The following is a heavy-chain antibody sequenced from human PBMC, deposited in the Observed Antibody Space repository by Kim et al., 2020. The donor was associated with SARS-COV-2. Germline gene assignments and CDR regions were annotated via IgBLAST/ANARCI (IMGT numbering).Heavy chain of an antibody. V-gene: IGHV1-2*06. CDR3: AVGTGTRGGMDV. D-gene: IGHD1-1*01. Sequence: ASVKVSCKASTYSFSGDYIHWVRQAPGQGLEWMGQINPITGGTVSAQRFEGRVTMTRDTSIKTLFMDLSSLTSDDTAVYYCAVGTGTRGGMDVWGQGATV. CDR2: INPITGGT. J-gene: IGHJ6*02. CDR1: TYSFSGDY.